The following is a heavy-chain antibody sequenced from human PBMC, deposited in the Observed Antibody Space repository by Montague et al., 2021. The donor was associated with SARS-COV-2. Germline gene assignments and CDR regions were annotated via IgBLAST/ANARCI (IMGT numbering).Heavy chain of an antibody. D-gene: IGHD5-24*01. J-gene: IGHJ4*02. CDR1: GFTFSSYW. CDR3: ARGYNYKGRLDS. Sequence: SLRLSCAASGFTFSSYWMHWVRQAPGKGLVWVSRINSDGSSTSYADSVKGRFTISRDNAKNTLYLQMNSLRAEDTAVYYCARGYNYKGRLDSWGQGVLVTVSS. V-gene: IGHV3-74*01. CDR2: INSDGSST.